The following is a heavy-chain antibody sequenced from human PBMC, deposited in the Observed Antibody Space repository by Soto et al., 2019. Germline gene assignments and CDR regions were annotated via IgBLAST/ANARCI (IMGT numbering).Heavy chain of an antibody. CDR2: ISAYNGTT. Sequence: GSSVKVSCKSSGYIFTYYCIHWVRQGPGQGLEWMGRISAYNGTTTYAQKLQDRVTMTTDTSMTTAYMELSRLRSDDTAVYYCAILCEESFSCYVDLWCQG. D-gene: IGHD3-16*01. CDR1: GYIFTYYC. J-gene: IGHJ1*01. CDR3: AILCEESFSCYVDL. V-gene: IGHV1-18*04.